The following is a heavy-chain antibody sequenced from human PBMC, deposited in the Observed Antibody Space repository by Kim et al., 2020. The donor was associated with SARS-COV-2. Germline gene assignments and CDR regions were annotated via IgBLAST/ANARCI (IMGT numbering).Heavy chain of an antibody. CDR2: ISGSGGST. CDR3: AKHPYVKQIVVGITKGWYFDL. J-gene: IGHJ2*01. D-gene: IGHD3-22*01. V-gene: IGHV3-23*01. CDR1: GFTFSSYA. Sequence: GGSLRLSCAASGFTFSSYAMSWVRQAPGKGLEWVSAISGSGGSTYYADSVKGRFTISRDNSKNTLYLQMNSLRAEDTAVYYCAKHPYVKQIVVGITKGWYFDLCGRGTLVTVSS.